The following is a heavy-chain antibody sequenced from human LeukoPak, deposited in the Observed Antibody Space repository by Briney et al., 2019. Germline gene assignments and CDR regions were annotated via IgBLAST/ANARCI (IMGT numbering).Heavy chain of an antibody. Sequence: SETLSLTCAVSGASISGRGYYWSWIRQPPVKGLEWIGYIYYSGSTNYNPSLKSRVTISVDTSKNQVSRKLSSVTAADTAVYSCARDVGPLAYCGGDCYSAAFDIWGQGTMVTVSS. CDR3: ARDVGPLAYCGGDCYSAAFDI. CDR1: GASISGRGYY. V-gene: IGHV4-61*08. CDR2: IYYSGST. J-gene: IGHJ3*02. D-gene: IGHD2-21*02.